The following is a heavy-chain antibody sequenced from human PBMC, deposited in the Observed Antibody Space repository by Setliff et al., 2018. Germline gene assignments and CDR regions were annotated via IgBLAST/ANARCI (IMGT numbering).Heavy chain of an antibody. J-gene: IGHJ1*01. D-gene: IGHD5-12*01. CDR3: LKSRYDGSESFQH. Sequence: PWGSLRLSCAASAFTFNTYTMHWVRQAPGKGLEWVASVQSDINTEHYLDSVRGRFTVSRDTSKNIFYLQMNSLRAEDTALYYCLKSRYDGSESFQHWGQGTLVTVSS. V-gene: IGHV3-30*02. CDR1: AFTFNTYT. CDR2: VQSDINTE.